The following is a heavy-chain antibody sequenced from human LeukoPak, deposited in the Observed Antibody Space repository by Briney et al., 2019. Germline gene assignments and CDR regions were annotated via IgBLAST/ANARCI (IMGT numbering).Heavy chain of an antibody. CDR2: ISSSSSYT. D-gene: IGHD6-13*01. J-gene: IGHJ4*02. Sequence: GGSLSHASAASGFTFSDYYRSWIRQAPGKGLEWVSYISSSSSYTNYADSVKGRFTISRDNAKNSLYLQMNSLRAEDTAVYYCARVGGGYSSSWYYFDYWGQRTLLTVSS. V-gene: IGHV3-11*06. CDR3: ARVGGGYSSSWYYFDY. CDR1: GFTFSDYY.